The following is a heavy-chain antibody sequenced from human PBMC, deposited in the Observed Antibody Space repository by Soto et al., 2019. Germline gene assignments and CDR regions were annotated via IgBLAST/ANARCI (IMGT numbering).Heavy chain of an antibody. CDR1: GGPFPNGGYY. V-gene: IGHV4-31*01. Sequence: SETLSLTCTVSGGPFPNGGYYWSWIRQDPGKGLEWIGYTHYSGYTYYNPSLRSLVTISTDTSKTQFSLRLRSVTSADTAVYYCARGDSQVSSVFDYWGQGRLVTVS. D-gene: IGHD3-16*01. CDR2: THYSGYT. CDR3: ARGDSQVSSVFDY. J-gene: IGHJ4*02.